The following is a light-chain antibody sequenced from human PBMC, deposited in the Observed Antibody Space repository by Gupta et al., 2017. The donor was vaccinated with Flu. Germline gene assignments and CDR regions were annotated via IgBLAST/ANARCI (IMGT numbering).Light chain of an antibody. V-gene: IGLV6-57*01. Sequence: VTISCTRSSGSMASNYVQWYQQRPGSYPTTVIDEDNQRPAGVPDRFSGAIDSSSNSAYLTICGLETEDEADYYCQYYDSSNQGVFGGGTKLTVL. CDR1: SGSMASNY. J-gene: IGLJ3*02. CDR2: EDN. CDR3: QYYDSSNQGV.